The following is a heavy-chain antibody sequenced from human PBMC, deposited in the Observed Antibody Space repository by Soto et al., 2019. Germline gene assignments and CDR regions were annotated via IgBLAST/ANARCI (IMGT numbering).Heavy chain of an antibody. V-gene: IGHV3-21*01. CDR2: ISSSSSYI. J-gene: IGHJ4*02. CDR1: GFTFSSYS. D-gene: IGHD3-10*01. Sequence: GGSLRLSCAASGFTFSSYSMNWVRQAPGKGLEWVSSISSSSSYIYYADSVKGRFTISRDNAKNSLYLQMNSLRAEDTAVYYCARDHRFGELPFDYWGQGTLVTVSS. CDR3: ARDHRFGELPFDY.